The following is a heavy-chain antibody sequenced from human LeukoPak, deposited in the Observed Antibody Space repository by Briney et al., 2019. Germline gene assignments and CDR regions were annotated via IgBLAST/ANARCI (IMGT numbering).Heavy chain of an antibody. J-gene: IGHJ4*02. CDR1: GFTFSNYG. Sequence: PGGSLRLSCAASGFTFSNYGMHWVRQAPGKGLEWVVVISHDGSNNNYADSVKGRFTISRDNANNVLYLQMNSLRAEDTAVYYCARDPTYYLRYGYFDSWGQGTLVTVSS. CDR2: ISHDGSNN. CDR3: ARDPTYYLRYGYFDS. V-gene: IGHV3-30*03. D-gene: IGHD1-26*01.